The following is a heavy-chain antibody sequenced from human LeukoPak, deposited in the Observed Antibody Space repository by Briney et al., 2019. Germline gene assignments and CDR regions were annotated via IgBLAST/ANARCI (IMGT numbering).Heavy chain of an antibody. V-gene: IGHV3-23*01. CDR2: ISGSGGST. Sequence: PGGSLRLSCAASGFTFSSYAMSWVRQAPGKGLEWVSAISGSGGSTYYADSVKGRFTISRDNSKNTLYLQMNSLRAEDTAVYYCARDGCTNGVCPGDYWGQGTLVTVSS. CDR1: GFTFSSYA. CDR3: ARDGCTNGVCPGDY. D-gene: IGHD2-8*01. J-gene: IGHJ4*02.